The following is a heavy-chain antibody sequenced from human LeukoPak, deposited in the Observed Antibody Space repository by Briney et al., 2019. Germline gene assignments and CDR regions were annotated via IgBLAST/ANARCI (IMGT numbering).Heavy chain of an antibody. Sequence: GESLKISCKGSGYRFTSYWIGWVRQMPGKDLEWMGIIYPGDSDTRYSPSFQGQVTISVDKSISTAYLQWSSLKASDTAMYYCATGIAASGFDYWGQGTLVTVSS. V-gene: IGHV5-51*01. CDR2: IYPGDSDT. J-gene: IGHJ4*02. D-gene: IGHD6-13*01. CDR1: GYRFTSYW. CDR3: ATGIAASGFDY.